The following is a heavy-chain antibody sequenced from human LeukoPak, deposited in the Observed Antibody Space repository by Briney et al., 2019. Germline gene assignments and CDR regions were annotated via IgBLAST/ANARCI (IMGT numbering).Heavy chain of an antibody. V-gene: IGHV4-34*01. Sequence: PSETLSLTCAVYGGSFSGYYWSWIRQPPGKGLEWIGEINHSGSTNYNPSLKSRVTISVDTSKNQFSLKLSSMTAADTAVYYCASLLYSSGWYGSDYWGQGTLVTVSS. D-gene: IGHD6-19*01. J-gene: IGHJ4*02. CDR3: ASLLYSSGWYGSDY. CDR1: GGSFSGYY. CDR2: INHSGST.